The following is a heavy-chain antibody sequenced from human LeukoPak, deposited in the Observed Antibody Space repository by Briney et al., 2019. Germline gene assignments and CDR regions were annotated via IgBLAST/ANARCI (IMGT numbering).Heavy chain of an antibody. CDR1: GYTFTGYY. D-gene: IGHD3-3*01. Sequence: GASVKVSCKASGYTFTGYYMHWVRQAPGQGLEWMGWINPNSGGTNYAQKFQGRVTMTRDTSISTAYMELSRLRSDDTAVYYCARADVLEWLSIDYWGQGTLVIVSS. J-gene: IGHJ4*02. CDR2: INPNSGGT. CDR3: ARADVLEWLSIDY. V-gene: IGHV1-2*02.